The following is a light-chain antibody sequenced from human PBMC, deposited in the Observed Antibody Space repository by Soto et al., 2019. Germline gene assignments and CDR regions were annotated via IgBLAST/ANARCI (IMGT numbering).Light chain of an antibody. CDR3: QQRNSWPPTFT. J-gene: IGKJ5*01. Sequence: EIVLTPSPATLSLSPGERATLSCRASQSVGRFLAWYQQKPGQAPRLLIYDTSIRATGIPARFSGSGSGTDFTLTISSLEPEDFAVYYCQQRNSWPPTFTFGQGTRLEIK. V-gene: IGKV3-11*01. CDR1: QSVGRF. CDR2: DTS.